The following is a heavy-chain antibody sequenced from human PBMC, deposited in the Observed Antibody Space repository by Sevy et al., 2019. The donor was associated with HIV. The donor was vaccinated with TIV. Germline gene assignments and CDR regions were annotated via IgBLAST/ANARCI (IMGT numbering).Heavy chain of an antibody. J-gene: IGHJ6*02. V-gene: IGHV3-7*01. D-gene: IGHD4-17*01. CDR1: GFSFSSYW. CDR3: AGDSHAYGDLDFYNYGMDV. CDR2: IKADGSEE. Sequence: GGSLRLSCAASGFSFSSYWMSWVRQAPGKGLEWVANIKADGSEEKFVDSVKGRFTLSRDNAKNSLYLQMNSLRAEDTAVYYCAGDSHAYGDLDFYNYGMDVWGQGTTVTVSS.